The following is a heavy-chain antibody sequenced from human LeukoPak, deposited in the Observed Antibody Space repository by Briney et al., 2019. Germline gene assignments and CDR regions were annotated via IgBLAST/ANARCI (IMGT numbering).Heavy chain of an antibody. CDR3: AVARIVGATDPFDY. V-gene: IGHV4-59*12. D-gene: IGHD1-26*01. J-gene: IGHJ4*02. Sequence: SETLSLTCIVSGGSISSNYWSWIRQPPGKGLEWIGFIYYSGTTNYNPSLKSRVTISVDTSKNQFSLQLSSVTAADTAVYYCAVARIVGATDPFDYWGQGTLVTVSS. CDR2: IYYSGTT. CDR1: GGSISSNY.